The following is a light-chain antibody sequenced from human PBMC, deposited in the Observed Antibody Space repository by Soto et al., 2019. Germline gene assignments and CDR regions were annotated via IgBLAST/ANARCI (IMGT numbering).Light chain of an antibody. Sequence: DIQMTKSPSTLSASVGDRVTITCRASQSISSWLAWYQQKPGKAPKLLIYKASTLQSGVPSRFSGSGSGTEFTPAISSLQPDDSATYYCQQYNDNWTFGQGTKVDIK. CDR3: QQYNDNWT. J-gene: IGKJ1*01. CDR1: QSISSW. V-gene: IGKV1-5*03. CDR2: KAS.